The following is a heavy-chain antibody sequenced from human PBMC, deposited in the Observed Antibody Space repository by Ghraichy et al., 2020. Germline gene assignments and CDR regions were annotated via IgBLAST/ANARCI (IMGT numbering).Heavy chain of an antibody. Sequence: ESLNISCTVSGGSISSYYWSWIRQPAGKGLEWIGRIYTSGSTNYNPSLKSRVTMSVDTSKNQFSLKLSSVTAADTAVYYCARDLRGTVVPYFDYWGQGTLVTVSS. D-gene: IGHD4-23*01. CDR1: GGSISSYY. CDR3: ARDLRGTVVPYFDY. J-gene: IGHJ4*02. CDR2: IYTSGST. V-gene: IGHV4-4*07.